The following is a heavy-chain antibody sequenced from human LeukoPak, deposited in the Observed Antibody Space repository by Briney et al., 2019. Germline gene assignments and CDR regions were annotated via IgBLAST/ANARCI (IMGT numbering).Heavy chain of an antibody. CDR3: ARETSQKGAHYMDV. CDR2: IYFSGGT. V-gene: IGHV4-39*07. Sequence: SETLSLTCTVSGDSISSSNCYWGWIRQPPGKGLEWIGSIYFSGGTYCNASLKSRVTISVDTSKNQFSLKLSSVTAADTAVYYCARETSQKGAHYMDVWGKGTTVTISS. J-gene: IGHJ6*03. CDR1: GDSISSSNCY. D-gene: IGHD3-16*01.